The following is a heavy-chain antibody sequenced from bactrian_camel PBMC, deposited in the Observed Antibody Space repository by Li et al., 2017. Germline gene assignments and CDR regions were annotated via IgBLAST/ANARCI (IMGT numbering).Heavy chain of an antibody. V-gene: IGHV3S25*01. J-gene: IGHJ6*01. CDR2: INRGGTT. CDR1: GFTLSSYR. Sequence: QLVESGGGLVQPGGSLGLSCTASGFTLSSYRTYWVRQAPGKGLEWVSIINRGGTTYYADSMKGRFTISRDNAKNSVYLQMNSLKPEYTAVYYCVRPGENGGTFGYWGQGTQVTVS. D-gene: IGHD6*01. CDR3: VRPGENGGTFGY.